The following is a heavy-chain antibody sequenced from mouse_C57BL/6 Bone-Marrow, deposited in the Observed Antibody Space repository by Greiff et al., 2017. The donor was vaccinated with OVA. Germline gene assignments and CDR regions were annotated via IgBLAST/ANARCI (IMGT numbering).Heavy chain of an antibody. J-gene: IGHJ3*01. CDR2: IDPSDSET. Sequence: QVQLQQPGAELVRPGSSVKLSCKASGYTFTGYWMHWVKQRPIQGLEWIGNIDPSDSETHYNQKFKDKATLTVDKSSSTAYMQHISLTSEGSAVYYCARGAYGNPFAYWGQGTLVTVSA. CDR1: GYTFTGYW. CDR3: ARGAYGNPFAY. D-gene: IGHD2-1*01. V-gene: IGHV1-52*01.